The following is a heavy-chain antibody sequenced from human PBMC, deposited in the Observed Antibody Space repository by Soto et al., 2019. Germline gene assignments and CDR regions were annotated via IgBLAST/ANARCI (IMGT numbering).Heavy chain of an antibody. V-gene: IGHV1-69*12. CDR1: GGTFSNYA. CDR2: IIPIFGTA. J-gene: IGHJ5*02. Sequence: QVQLVQSGAEVKKPGSSVKVSCKASGGTFSNYAITWVRQAPGQGLEWMGGIIPIFGTANYAQKFQARVKITADESTSTAYMELSSLRSEDTAVYYCARDRGPSSGYYPYWFDPWGQGTLVTVSS. D-gene: IGHD3-22*01. CDR3: ARDRGPSSGYYPYWFDP.